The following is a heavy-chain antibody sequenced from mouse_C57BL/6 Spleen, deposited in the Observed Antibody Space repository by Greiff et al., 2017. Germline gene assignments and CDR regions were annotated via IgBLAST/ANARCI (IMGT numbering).Heavy chain of an antibody. CDR1: GYTFTSYW. CDR2: IYPGSGST. V-gene: IGHV1-55*01. J-gene: IGHJ4*01. Sequence: QVQLQQPGAELVKPGASVQMSCKASGYTFTSYWITWVKQRPGQGLEWIGDIYPGSGSTNYNEKFKSKATLTVDTSSSTAYMQLSSLTSEDSAVYYCARGRNYYAMDYWGQGTSVTVSS. CDR3: ARGRNYYAMDY.